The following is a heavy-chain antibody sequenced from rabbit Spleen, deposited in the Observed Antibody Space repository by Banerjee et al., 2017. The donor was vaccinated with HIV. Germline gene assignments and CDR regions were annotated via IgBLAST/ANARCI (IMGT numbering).Heavy chain of an antibody. D-gene: IGHD8-1*01. V-gene: IGHV1S45*01. CDR1: GFSFSFNHY. J-gene: IGHJ6*01. Sequence: QEQLVESGGGLVKPEGSLTLTCTASGFSFSFNHYMCWARQAPGKGPEWIACIDSGSSGFTYFANWAKGRFTISKTSSTTVTLQMTSLTAADTATYFCARDAASSFSSYGMDLWGQGTLVTVS. CDR3: ARDAASSFSSYGMDL. CDR2: IDSGSSGFT.